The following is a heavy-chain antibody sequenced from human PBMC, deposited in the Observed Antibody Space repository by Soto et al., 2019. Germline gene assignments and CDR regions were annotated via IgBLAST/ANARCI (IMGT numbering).Heavy chain of an antibody. CDR1: GFTFSSYW. J-gene: IGHJ6*02. CDR3: ARVGYSSGWYSRDNYYYYGMDV. CDR2: IKQDGSEK. V-gene: IGHV3-7*05. D-gene: IGHD6-19*01. Sequence: GGSLRLSCAASGFTFSSYWMSWVRQAPGKGLEWVANIKQDGSEKYYVDSVKGRFTISRDNAKNSLYLQMNSLRAEDTAVYYCARVGYSSGWYSRDNYYYYGMDVWGQGTTVTVSS.